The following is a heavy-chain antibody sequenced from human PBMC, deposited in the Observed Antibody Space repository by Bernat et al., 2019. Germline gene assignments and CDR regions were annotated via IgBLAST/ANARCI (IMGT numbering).Heavy chain of an antibody. CDR1: GFTFSSYA. CDR2: ISGSGGST. Sequence: EVQLLESGGGLVQPGGSLRLSCAASGFTFSSYAMSWVRQAPGKGLEWVSAISGSGGSTYHADSVKGRFTISRDSSESTLYLQMNSLRAEDTAVYYCAKTVGTKGKYYCDSWGQGTLVTVSS. CDR3: AKTVGTKGKYYCDS. D-gene: IGHD2-2*01. V-gene: IGHV3-23*01. J-gene: IGHJ4*02.